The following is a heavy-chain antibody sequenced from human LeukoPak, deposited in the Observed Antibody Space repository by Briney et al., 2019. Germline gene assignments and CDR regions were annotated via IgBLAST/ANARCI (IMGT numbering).Heavy chain of an antibody. CDR1: GFIFKSYW. D-gene: IGHD1-1*01. CDR2: ISGNSGDT. J-gene: IGHJ4*02. V-gene: IGHV3-21*05. Sequence: AGGSLRLSCAASGFIFKSYWMSWVRQAPGKGLEWLSYISGNSGDTNYADSVKGRFTISRDNAKNSLYLQMNSLRVEDTAVYYCARDPRTVRIWGQGTLVTVSS. CDR3: ARDPRTVRI.